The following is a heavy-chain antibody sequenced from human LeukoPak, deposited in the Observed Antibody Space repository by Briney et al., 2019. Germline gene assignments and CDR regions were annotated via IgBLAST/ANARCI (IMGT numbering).Heavy chain of an antibody. CDR2: IYYSGST. D-gene: IGHD4-17*01. J-gene: IGHJ6*03. Sequence: PSETLSLTCTVSGGSISTSSYYWGWVRQPPGKGLEWIGYIYYSGSTNYNPSLKSRVTISVDTSKNQFSLKLSSVTAADTAVYYCARANYEDYFSMGYYYYYMDVWGKGTTVTISS. CDR3: ARANYEDYFSMGYYYYYMDV. V-gene: IGHV4-61*05. CDR1: GGSISTSSYY.